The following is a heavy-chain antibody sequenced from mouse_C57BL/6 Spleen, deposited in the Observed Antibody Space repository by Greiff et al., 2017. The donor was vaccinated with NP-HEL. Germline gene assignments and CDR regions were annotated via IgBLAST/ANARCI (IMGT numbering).Heavy chain of an antibody. CDR3: ARSGGGVVGYFDV. CDR1: GYAFTNYL. J-gene: IGHJ1*03. Sequence: QVQLQQPGAELVRPGTSVKVSCKASGYAFTNYLIEWVKQRPGQGLEWIGVINPGSGGTNYNEKFKGKATLTADKSSSTAYMQLSSLTSEDSAVYFCARSGGGVVGYFDVWGTGTTVTVSS. D-gene: IGHD1-1*01. CDR2: INPGSGGT. V-gene: IGHV1-54*01.